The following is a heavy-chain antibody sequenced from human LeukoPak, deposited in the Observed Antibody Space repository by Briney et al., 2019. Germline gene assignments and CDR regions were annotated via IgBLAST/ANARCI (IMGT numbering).Heavy chain of an antibody. CDR1: GGSISNYY. D-gene: IGHD6-19*01. Sequence: SETLSLTCTVSGGSISNYYWSWIRQPPGKGLEWIGRIYISGSGSTNYNPSLKSRVTMSVDTSKNQFSLKLSSVTAADTAVYYCARDKRVAVAGTYIYYYYMDVWGNGTTVTISS. CDR2: IYISGSGST. CDR3: ARDKRVAVAGTYIYYYYMDV. J-gene: IGHJ6*03. V-gene: IGHV4-4*07.